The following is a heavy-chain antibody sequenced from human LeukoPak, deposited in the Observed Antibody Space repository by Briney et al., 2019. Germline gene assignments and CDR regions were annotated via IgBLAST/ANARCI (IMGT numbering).Heavy chain of an antibody. Sequence: ASVKVSCKASGYTFTSYGISWVRQAPGQGLEWMGWISAYNGNTNYAQKLQGRVTITADKSTSTAYMELSSLRSEDTAVYYCAGSGYSGYDPYYFDYWGQGTLVTVSS. J-gene: IGHJ4*02. CDR3: AGSGYSGYDPYYFDY. CDR2: ISAYNGNT. D-gene: IGHD5-12*01. CDR1: GYTFTSYG. V-gene: IGHV1-18*01.